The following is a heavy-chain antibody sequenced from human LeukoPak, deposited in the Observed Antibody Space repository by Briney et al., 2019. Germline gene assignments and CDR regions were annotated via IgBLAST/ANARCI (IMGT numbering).Heavy chain of an antibody. D-gene: IGHD2-21*01. Sequence: SVKVSCKASGGTFSSYAISWVRQAPGQGLEWMGGIIPIFGTANYAQKFQGRVTITTDESTSTAYMELRSLRSDDTAVYYCARSTMVVINWFDPWGQGTLVTVSS. CDR2: IIPIFGTA. V-gene: IGHV1-69*05. J-gene: IGHJ5*02. CDR1: GGTFSSYA. CDR3: ARSTMVVINWFDP.